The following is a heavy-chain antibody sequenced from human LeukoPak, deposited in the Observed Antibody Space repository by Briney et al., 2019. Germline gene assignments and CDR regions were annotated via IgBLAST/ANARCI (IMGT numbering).Heavy chain of an antibody. CDR1: GFIFSDYV. CDR2: IRYDGSHK. V-gene: IGHV3-30*02. CDR3: ARGPSGYHNT. D-gene: IGHD5-12*01. Sequence: QAGESLRLSCAASGFIFSDYVMNWLRQAPGRGLEWVAYIRYDGSHKYYIDSVKGRFTISRDNSKNTLYLQMNSLRAEDTAVYYCARGPSGYHNTGGQGTLVTVSS. J-gene: IGHJ4*02.